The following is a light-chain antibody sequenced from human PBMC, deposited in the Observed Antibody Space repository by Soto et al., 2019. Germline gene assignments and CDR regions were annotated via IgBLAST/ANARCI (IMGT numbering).Light chain of an antibody. V-gene: IGLV2-23*02. Sequence: QSVLTQPASVSGSPGQSITMSCTGTSSDVGSYNLVSWYQQHPGKAPKLMIYEVTKRPSGVSNRFSGSKSGDTASLTISGLQAEDEADYYCCSYAGSYTVIFGGGTKVTVL. CDR3: CSYAGSYTVI. CDR2: EVT. J-gene: IGLJ2*01. CDR1: SSDVGSYNL.